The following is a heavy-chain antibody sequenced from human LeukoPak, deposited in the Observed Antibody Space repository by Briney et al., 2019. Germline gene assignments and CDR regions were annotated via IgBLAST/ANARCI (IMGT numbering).Heavy chain of an antibody. CDR2: IYYSGST. D-gene: IGHD3-10*01. V-gene: IGHV4-39*01. J-gene: IGHJ4*02. CDR1: GGSISSSSYY. CDR3: ARRRVFFTMVRGVYDY. Sequence: PSETLSLTCTVSGGSISSSSYYWGWIRQPPGKGLEWIGSIYYSGSTYYNPSLKSRVTISVDTSKNQFSLKLSSVTAADTAVYYCARRRVFFTMVRGVYDYWGQGTLVTVSS.